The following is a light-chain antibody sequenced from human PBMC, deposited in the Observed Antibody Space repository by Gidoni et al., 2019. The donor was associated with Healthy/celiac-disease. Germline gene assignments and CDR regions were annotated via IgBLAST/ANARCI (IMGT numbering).Light chain of an antibody. CDR3: NSRDSSGNHHWV. CDR2: GKN. CDR1: SLRSYY. J-gene: IGLJ3*02. Sequence: SSELTQDPAVSVALGQTVRITCQGDSLRSYYASWYQQKPGQAPVLVIYGKNNRSAGIPDRFSVSSSGNTASLTITGAQAEDEADYYCNSRDSSGNHHWVFGGGTKLTVL. V-gene: IGLV3-19*01.